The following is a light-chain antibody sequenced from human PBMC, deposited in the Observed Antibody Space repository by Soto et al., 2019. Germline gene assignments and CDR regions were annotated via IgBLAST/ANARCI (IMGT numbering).Light chain of an antibody. Sequence: QSALTQPASVSGSPGQSITISCTGTSSDIGDSNYVSWYQQHPGKAPKLVIYDVSNRPSGVSNRFSGSKSANTASLTISGLQAEDEADYYCSSFRRRSTSYVFGTGTK. CDR1: SSDIGDSNY. V-gene: IGLV2-14*03. CDR3: SSFRRRSTSYV. CDR2: DVS. J-gene: IGLJ1*01.